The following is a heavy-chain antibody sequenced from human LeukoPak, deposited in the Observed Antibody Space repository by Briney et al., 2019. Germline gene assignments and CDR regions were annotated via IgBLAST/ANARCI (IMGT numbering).Heavy chain of an antibody. J-gene: IGHJ3*02. V-gene: IGHV1-69*13. CDR2: IIPIFGTA. CDR3: ASSSSGIFDAFDI. CDR1: GGTFSSYA. Sequence: GASVKVSCKASGGTFSSYAISWVRQAPGQGLEWMGGIIPIFGTANYAQKFQGRVTITADESTSTVYMELSSLRSEDTAVYYCASSSSGIFDAFDIWGQGTMVTVSS. D-gene: IGHD2-15*01.